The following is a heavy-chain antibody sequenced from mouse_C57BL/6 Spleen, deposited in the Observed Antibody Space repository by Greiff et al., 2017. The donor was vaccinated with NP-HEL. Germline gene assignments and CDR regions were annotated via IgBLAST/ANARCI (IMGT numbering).Heavy chain of an antibody. CDR2: INPGSGGT. V-gene: IGHV1-54*01. CDR3: ARSPYQSFNYYAMDY. J-gene: IGHJ4*01. Sequence: QVQLKQSGAELVRPGTSVKVSCKASGYAFTNYLIEWVKQRPGQGLEWIGVINPGSGGTNYNEKFKGKATLTADKSSSTAYMQLSSLTSEDSAVYFCARSPYQSFNYYAMDYWGQGTSVTVSS. D-gene: IGHD2-10*01. CDR1: GYAFTNYL.